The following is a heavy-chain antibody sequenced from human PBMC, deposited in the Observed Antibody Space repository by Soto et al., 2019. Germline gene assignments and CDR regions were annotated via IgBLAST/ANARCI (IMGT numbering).Heavy chain of an antibody. CDR2: IYHSGST. V-gene: IGHV4-4*02. CDR1: SGSISSSNW. J-gene: IGHJ4*02. CDR3: PRCIGAAGRTLEY. D-gene: IGHD6-13*01. Sequence: SETLSLTCAASSGSISSSNWWGWVRQPPGKGLEWIGEIYHSGSTNYNPSLKSRVTISVDKSKNQFSLKLSSVTAADTAVYYCPRCIGAAGRTLEYWRQGTRVRVSA.